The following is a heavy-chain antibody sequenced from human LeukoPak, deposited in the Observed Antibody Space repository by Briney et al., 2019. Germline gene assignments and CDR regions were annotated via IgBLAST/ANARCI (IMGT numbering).Heavy chain of an antibody. CDR1: GYTFTSYG. Sequence: ASVKVSCKASGYTFTSYGISWMRQAPGQGLEWMGWISAYNGNTNYAQKLQGRVTMTTDTSTSTAYMEPRSLRSDDTAVYYCARDRHDYGDYVPNWFDPWGQGTLVTVSS. CDR2: ISAYNGNT. V-gene: IGHV1-18*01. D-gene: IGHD4-17*01. J-gene: IGHJ5*02. CDR3: ARDRHDYGDYVPNWFDP.